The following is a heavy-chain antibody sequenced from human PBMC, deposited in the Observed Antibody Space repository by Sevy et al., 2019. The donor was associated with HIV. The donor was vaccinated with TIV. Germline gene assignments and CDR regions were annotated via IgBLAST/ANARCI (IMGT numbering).Heavy chain of an antibody. V-gene: IGHV1-18*01. J-gene: IGHJ4*02. CDR1: GYTFTSYR. CDR2: VSAHNGDT. D-gene: IGHD2-15*01. CDR3: ARAYCSGGSCYSLAY. Sequence: ASVKVSCKASGYTFTSYRITWVRQAPGQGLEWMGWVSAHNGDTNYAQKLQGRVTMTTDTSTSTAYMELRTLRSDDTAGYYCARAYCSGGSCYSLAYWGQGTLVTVSS.